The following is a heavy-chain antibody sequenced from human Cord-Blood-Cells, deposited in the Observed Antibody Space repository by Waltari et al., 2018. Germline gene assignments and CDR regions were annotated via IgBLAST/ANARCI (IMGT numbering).Heavy chain of an antibody. CDR1: GFTFSSYS. J-gene: IGHJ4*02. Sequence: EVQLVESGGGLVKPGGSLRLSCAASGFTFSSYSMNWVRQAPGKGLEWVSSISSSSSYIYYADSVKGRFTISRDNAKNSLYLQMNSLRAEDTAVYYCARPPQGYGSSSEDYWGQGTLVTFSS. V-gene: IGHV3-21*01. CDR2: ISSSSSYI. CDR3: ARPPQGYGSSSEDY. D-gene: IGHD6-13*01.